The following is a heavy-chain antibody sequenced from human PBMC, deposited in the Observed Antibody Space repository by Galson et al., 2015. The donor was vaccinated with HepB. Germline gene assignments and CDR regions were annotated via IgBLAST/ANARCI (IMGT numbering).Heavy chain of an antibody. CDR3: ARAKEGRGYFDY. J-gene: IGHJ4*02. CDR2: AYHSGGT. CDR1: GDSISNDRW. V-gene: IGHV4-4*02. D-gene: IGHD3-10*01. Sequence: ETLSLTCAVSGDSISNDRWWSWVRQPPGEGLEWIGEAYHSGGTNYRPSLKSRVTIPVDKSKNQFSLKLTSVTAADTAVYYCARAKEGRGYFDYWGQGTLVTVSS.